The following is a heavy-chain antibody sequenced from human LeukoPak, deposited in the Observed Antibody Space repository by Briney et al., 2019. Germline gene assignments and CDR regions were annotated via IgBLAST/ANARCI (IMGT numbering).Heavy chain of an antibody. V-gene: IGHV3-23*01. CDR1: GFTFSTYG. D-gene: IGHD3-10*01. CDR2: ISGSGGST. CDR3: AKDTYYGSGSYHNWFDP. Sequence: PGGSLRLSCAAPGFTFSTYGMNWVRQAPGKGLEWVSAISGSGGSTYYADSVKGRFTISRDNSKNTLYLQMNSLRAEDTAVYYCAKDTYYGSGSYHNWFDPWGQGTLVTVSS. J-gene: IGHJ5*02.